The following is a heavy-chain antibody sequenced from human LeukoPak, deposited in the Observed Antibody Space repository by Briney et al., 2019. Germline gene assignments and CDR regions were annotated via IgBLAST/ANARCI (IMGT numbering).Heavy chain of an antibody. V-gene: IGHV1-69*04. CDR2: IIPILGIV. CDR1: GDIFSSYG. Sequence: ASVKVSCKASGDIFSSYGISWVRQAPGQGLEWMGRIIPILGIVSYAQKFQGRVTITADKSTSTAYMELSSLRSEDSAVYYCARLVVTAIPVLDSWGLGTLVTVSS. CDR3: ARLVVTAIPVLDS. J-gene: IGHJ4*02. D-gene: IGHD2-21*02.